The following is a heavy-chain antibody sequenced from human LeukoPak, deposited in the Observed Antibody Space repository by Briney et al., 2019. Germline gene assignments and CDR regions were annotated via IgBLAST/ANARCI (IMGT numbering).Heavy chain of an antibody. V-gene: IGHV1-2*02. D-gene: IGHD3-10*01. J-gene: IGHJ6*03. Sequence: ASVKDSSKASGYTFTGYYMHWVRQAPGQGLEWMGWINPNSGGTNYAQKFQGRITMTRDTSISTAYMELSRLRSDDTAVYYCAKYGSGSYWDYYIDVWGKGTLVTVSS. CDR2: INPNSGGT. CDR1: GYTFTGYY. CDR3: AKYGSGSYWDYYIDV.